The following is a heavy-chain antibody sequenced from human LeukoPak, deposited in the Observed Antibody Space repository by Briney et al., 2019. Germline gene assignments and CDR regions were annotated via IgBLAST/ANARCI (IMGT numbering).Heavy chain of an antibody. CDR2: ISWNSGSI. CDR3: AKDMEAVAVYYFDY. V-gene: IGHV3-9*01. Sequence: GGYLSLSCAASGFTFDDYAMHWLRQAPGNSLEWVSVISWNSGSIGYADSVKGRFTISRDNAKNSLYLQMSSLRAEDTALYYCAKDMEAVAVYYFDYWGQGTLVTVSS. D-gene: IGHD6-19*01. CDR1: GFTFDDYA. J-gene: IGHJ4*02.